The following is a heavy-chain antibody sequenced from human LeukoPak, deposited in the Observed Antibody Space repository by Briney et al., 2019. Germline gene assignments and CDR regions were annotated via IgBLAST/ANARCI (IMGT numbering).Heavy chain of an antibody. D-gene: IGHD1-26*01. CDR3: ANRISGSSS. V-gene: IGHV3-23*01. J-gene: IGHJ5*02. CDR2: ISAGGGNT. Sequence: GGSLRLSCAASGFTFSNYAMSWIRQAPGKGPEWVSAISAGGGNTDYADSVKGRFTISRDNSKNTVFLQMNSLRAEDTGVYYCANRISGSSSWGQGTLVPVSS. CDR1: GFTFSNYA.